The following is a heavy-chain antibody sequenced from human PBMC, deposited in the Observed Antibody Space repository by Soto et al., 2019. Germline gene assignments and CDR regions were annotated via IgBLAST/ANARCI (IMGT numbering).Heavy chain of an antibody. CDR2: IYYSGST. CDR1: GGSISSSSYY. J-gene: IGHJ4*02. Sequence: TSETLSLTCTVSGGSISSSSYYWGWIRQPPGKGLEWIGSIYYSGSTYYNPSLKSRVTISVDTSKNQFSLKLSSVTAADTAVYYCARHSGGQWIPYYFDYWGQGTLVTVSS. V-gene: IGHV4-39*01. D-gene: IGHD5-18*01. CDR3: ARHSGGQWIPYYFDY.